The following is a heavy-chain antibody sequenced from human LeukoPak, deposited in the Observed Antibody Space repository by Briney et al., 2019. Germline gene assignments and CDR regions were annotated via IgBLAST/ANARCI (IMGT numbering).Heavy chain of an antibody. CDR1: GDSITGYY. Sequence: SETLSLTCSVSGDSITGYYWGWIRQPPGKGLEWIGNIYYTGNTYYNSSLKSRVTISLDTSKNQFSLKVISMTAADTAMYHCVKSNSRYQPWTLDIWGRGTMVTVSS. J-gene: IGHJ3*02. D-gene: IGHD2-2*01. CDR2: IYYTGNT. CDR3: VKSNSRYQPWTLDI. V-gene: IGHV4-39*07.